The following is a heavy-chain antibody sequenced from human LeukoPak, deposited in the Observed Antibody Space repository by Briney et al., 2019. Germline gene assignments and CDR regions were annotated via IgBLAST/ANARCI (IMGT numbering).Heavy chain of an antibody. CDR2: IYYSGST. J-gene: IGHJ5*02. V-gene: IGHV4-61*01. Sequence: SETLSLTCTVSGGSVSSGSYYWSWIRQPPGKGLEWIGYIYYSGSTNYNPSLKSRVTISVDTSKNQFSLKLSSVTAADTAVYYCARDPRIAAAGTFWFDPWGQGTLVTVSP. CDR1: GGSVSSGSYY. CDR3: ARDPRIAAAGTFWFDP. D-gene: IGHD6-13*01.